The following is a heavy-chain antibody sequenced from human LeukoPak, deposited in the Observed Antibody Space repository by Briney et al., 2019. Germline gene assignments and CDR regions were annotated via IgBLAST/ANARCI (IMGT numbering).Heavy chain of an antibody. J-gene: IGHJ4*02. D-gene: IGHD2-15*01. Sequence: SETLSVTCTVSGGSISSSSYYGGWIRQPPGKGLEWIGSIYYSGSTYYNPSLKSRVTISVDTSKNQFSLKLSSVTAADTAVYYCARPPRYCSGGSCYSGGFDYWGQGTLVTVSS. CDR2: IYYSGST. V-gene: IGHV4-39*01. CDR1: GGSISSSSYY. CDR3: ARPPRYCSGGSCYSGGFDY.